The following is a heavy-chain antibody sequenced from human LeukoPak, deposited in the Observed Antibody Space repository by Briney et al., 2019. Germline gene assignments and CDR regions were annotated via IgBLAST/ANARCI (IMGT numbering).Heavy chain of an antibody. J-gene: IGHJ6*03. V-gene: IGHV3-21*04. Sequence: GGSLRLSCAASGFTFSSYSMNWVRQAPGKGLEWVSSISSSSSYIYYADSVKGRFTISRDNAKNSLYLQMNSLRAEDTAVYYCAKSVRFLENYYYMDVWGKGTTVTVSS. CDR2: ISSSSSYI. D-gene: IGHD3-3*01. CDR1: GFTFSSYS. CDR3: AKSVRFLENYYYMDV.